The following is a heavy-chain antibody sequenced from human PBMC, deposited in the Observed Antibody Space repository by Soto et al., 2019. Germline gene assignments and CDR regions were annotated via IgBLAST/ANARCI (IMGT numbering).Heavy chain of an antibody. J-gene: IGHJ6*02. CDR1: GGTFSSYA. Sequence: VKVSCKASGGTFSSYAISWVRQAPGQGLEWMGGIIPIFGTANYAQKFQGRVTITADESTSTAYMELSSLRSEDTAVYYCASHCSSTSCYTNYYYGMDVWGQGTTVTVSS. V-gene: IGHV1-69*01. CDR2: IIPIFGTA. CDR3: ASHCSSTSCYTNYYYGMDV. D-gene: IGHD2-2*02.